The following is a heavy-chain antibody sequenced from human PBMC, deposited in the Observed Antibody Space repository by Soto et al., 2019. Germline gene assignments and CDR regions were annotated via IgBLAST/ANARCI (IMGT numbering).Heavy chain of an antibody. V-gene: IGHV4-30-2*05. CDR1: GGSTSSGGYS. CDR2: ISHSGST. Sequence: SETLSLTCAVSGGSTSSGGYSWSWLRQPPGKGLEWIGYISHSGSTYYNPSLKSRVTISVDTSKNQFSLKLSSVTAADTAVYYCARRLSVDTAMVYGYWGQGTLVTVSS. D-gene: IGHD5-18*01. J-gene: IGHJ4*02. CDR3: ARRLSVDTAMVYGY.